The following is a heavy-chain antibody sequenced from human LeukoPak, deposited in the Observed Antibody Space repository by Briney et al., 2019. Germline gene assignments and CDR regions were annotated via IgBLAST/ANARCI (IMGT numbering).Heavy chain of an antibody. CDR2: ISAYNGHT. J-gene: IGHJ5*02. V-gene: IGHV1-18*01. D-gene: IGHD6-25*01. CDR1: GYTFTIYG. CDR3: ARDQKFGIAAVDSWFDP. Sequence: ASVKVSRKASGYTFTIYGVNWVRQAPGQGLEWMGWISAYNGHTIYAQSFQGRVTLTTDTSTNTAYMELRSLRSDDTAVYYCARDQKFGIAAVDSWFDPWGQGTLVTVSS.